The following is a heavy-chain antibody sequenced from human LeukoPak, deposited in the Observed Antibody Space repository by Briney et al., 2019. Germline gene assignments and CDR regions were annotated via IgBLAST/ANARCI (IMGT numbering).Heavy chain of an antibody. J-gene: IGHJ6*02. CDR3: ARDARAIVVVVAATPTYGMDV. CDR2: ISLILGIA. CDR1: GGTFSSYA. D-gene: IGHD2-15*01. Sequence: GASLKVSCKASGGTFSSYAISWVRQAPGQGLEWMGGISLILGIANYAQKFQGRVTITADKSTSTAYMELSSLRSEDTAVYYCARDARAIVVVVAATPTYGMDVWGQGTTVTVSS. V-gene: IGHV1-69*10.